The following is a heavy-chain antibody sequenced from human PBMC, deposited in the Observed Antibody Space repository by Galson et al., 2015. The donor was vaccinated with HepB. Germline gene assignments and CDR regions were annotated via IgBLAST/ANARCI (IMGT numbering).Heavy chain of an antibody. D-gene: IGHD1-26*01. CDR2: INDNGGST. V-gene: IGHV3-64D*06. J-gene: IGHJ4*02. CDR3: VTDSGSQFY. CDR1: GFSFRDYS. Sequence: SLRLSCAASGFSFRDYSMNWVRQAPGKGLEYVSAINDNGGSTYYADSVKGRFTISRDNSKNTLFLQMSSLRAEDTALYYCVTDSGSQFYWGQGTQVTVSS.